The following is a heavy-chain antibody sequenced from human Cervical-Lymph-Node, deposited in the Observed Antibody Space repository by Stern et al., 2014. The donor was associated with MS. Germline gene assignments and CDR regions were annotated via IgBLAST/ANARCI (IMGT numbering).Heavy chain of an antibody. Sequence: QVQLQASGPGLVKPSETLSLTCTVSGGSISSYYWRWIRPPPGTGLEWLGYIYYSGSTNYNPSLKSRVTISVDTSKNQFSLKLSSVTAADTAVYYCARKSRYSSGWIDYWGQGTLVTVSS. D-gene: IGHD6-19*01. V-gene: IGHV4-59*01. CDR2: IYYSGST. CDR3: ARKSRYSSGWIDY. J-gene: IGHJ4*02. CDR1: GGSISSYY.